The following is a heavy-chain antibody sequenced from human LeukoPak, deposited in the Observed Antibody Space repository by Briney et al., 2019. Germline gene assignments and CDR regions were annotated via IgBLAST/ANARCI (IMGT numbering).Heavy chain of an antibody. Sequence: PGGSLRLSCAASGFTFDDYAMHWVRQAPGKGLEWVSGISWNSGSIGYADSVKGRFTISRDNAKNSLYLQMNSLRAEDTALYYCAKAAPLAAAGSGARVAFDIWGQGTMVTVSS. V-gene: IGHV3-9*01. CDR2: ISWNSGSI. CDR3: AKAAPLAAAGSGARVAFDI. CDR1: GFTFDDYA. J-gene: IGHJ3*02. D-gene: IGHD6-13*01.